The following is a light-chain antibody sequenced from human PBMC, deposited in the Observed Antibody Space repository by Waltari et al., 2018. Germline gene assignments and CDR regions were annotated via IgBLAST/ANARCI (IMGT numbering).Light chain of an antibody. CDR1: SRDVGGSDF. CDR2: EIH. Sequence: QSALTQPPSASGSPGQSITIACTGTSRDVGGSDFFSWNQQYPGKAPKLIIYEIHNRPSGVPDRFSGSKSGNTASLTVSGLQPEDEAEYFCSSYAATYNLVFGGGTKLTV. CDR3: SSYAATYNLV. J-gene: IGLJ3*02. V-gene: IGLV2-8*01.